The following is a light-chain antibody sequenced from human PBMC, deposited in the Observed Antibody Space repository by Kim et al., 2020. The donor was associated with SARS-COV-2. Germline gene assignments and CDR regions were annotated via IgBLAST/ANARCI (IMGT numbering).Light chain of an antibody. J-gene: IGLJ1*01. CDR2: EVT. V-gene: IGLV2-23*02. CDR3: CSYAGSSTFV. Sequence: GQSVTLSCPGTSSDVGTYDLFSWYQLHPGKAPKFMIYEVTKRPSGVSHRFSGSKSGNTASLTISGLQAEDEADYYCCSYAGSSTFVFGIGTKVTVL. CDR1: SSDVGTYDL.